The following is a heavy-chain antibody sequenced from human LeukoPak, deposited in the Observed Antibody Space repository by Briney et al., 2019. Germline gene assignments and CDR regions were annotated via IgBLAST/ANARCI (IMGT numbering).Heavy chain of an antibody. Sequence: SETLSLTCAVSGGSISSSNWWSWVRQPPGKGLEWIGEIYHSGSTNYNPSLKSRVTISVDKSKNQFSLKLSSVTAADTAVYYCARDRYYDSSGYWYFDLWGRGTPVTVSS. CDR2: IYHSGST. J-gene: IGHJ2*01. D-gene: IGHD3-22*01. CDR1: GGSISSSNW. CDR3: ARDRYYDSSGYWYFDL. V-gene: IGHV4-4*02.